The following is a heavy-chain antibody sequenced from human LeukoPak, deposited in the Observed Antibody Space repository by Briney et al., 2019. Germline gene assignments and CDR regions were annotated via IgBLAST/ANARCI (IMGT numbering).Heavy chain of an antibody. V-gene: IGHV4-59*01. J-gene: IGHJ4*02. CDR2: IYYSGST. CDR1: GGSISSYY. CDR3: ARSSWGDPHEFDY. Sequence: SETQSLTCTDSGGSISSYYWSWIRQPPGKGLEWIGYIYYSGSTNYNPSLKSRVTISVDTSKNQFSLKLSSVTAADTAVYYCARSSWGDPHEFDYWGQGTLVTVSS. D-gene: IGHD2-21*02.